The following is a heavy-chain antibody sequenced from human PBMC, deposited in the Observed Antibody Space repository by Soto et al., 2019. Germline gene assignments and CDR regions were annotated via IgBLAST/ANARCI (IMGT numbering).Heavy chain of an antibody. D-gene: IGHD3-22*01. V-gene: IGHV1-69*13. CDR1: GGTFSRYA. CDR3: ARDGTLYDSSGYYYLY. Sequence: GASVKVSCKASGGTFSRYAINWVRQAPGQGLEWMGGIIPMFGKANYAQKFQDRVTITADESTSTGYMELRSLTSEDTAVYYCARDGTLYDSSGYYYLYWGQGTLVTVSS. J-gene: IGHJ4*02. CDR2: IIPMFGKA.